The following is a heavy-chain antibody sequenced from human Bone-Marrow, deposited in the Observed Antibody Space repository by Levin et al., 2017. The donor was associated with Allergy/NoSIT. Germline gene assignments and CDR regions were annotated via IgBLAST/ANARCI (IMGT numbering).Heavy chain of an antibody. D-gene: IGHD3-10*01. CDR1: GFTFSSFG. V-gene: IGHV3-30*18. CDR2: VSYDGSKT. J-gene: IGHJ4*02. Sequence: SCAASGFTFSSFGMHWVRQAPGKGLEWVAVVSYDGSKTYYADSVKGRFTISRDNSKNTMSLQMNSLRADDTAVYYCAKDRWFGELSKAYFDYWGQGILVTVSS. CDR3: AKDRWFGELSKAYFDY.